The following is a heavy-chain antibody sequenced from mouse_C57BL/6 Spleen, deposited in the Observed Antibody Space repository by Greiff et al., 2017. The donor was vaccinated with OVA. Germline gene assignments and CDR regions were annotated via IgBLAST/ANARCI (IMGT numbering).Heavy chain of an antibody. CDR2: ISSGGDYI. CDR1: GFTFSSYA. V-gene: IGHV5-9-1*02. J-gene: IGHJ4*01. CDR3: TRDRNYGSSYAMDY. D-gene: IGHD1-1*01. Sequence: EVHLVESGEGLVKPGGSLKLSCAASGFTFSSYAMSWVRQTPEKRLEWVAYISSGGDYIYYADTVKGRFTISRDKARNTLYLQMSSLKSEDTAMYYCTRDRNYGSSYAMDYWGQGTSVTVSS.